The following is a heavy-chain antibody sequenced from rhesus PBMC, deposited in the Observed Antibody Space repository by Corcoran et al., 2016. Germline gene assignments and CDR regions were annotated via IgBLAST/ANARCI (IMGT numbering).Heavy chain of an antibody. Sequence: QVTLKESGPALVKPPQTLTLTCPFSGFSLTPSGMCVGWFRHPPGKALDWLASIFWDDDKYYSTSLKSRLTISKDTSKTQVVLTMTNMDPVDTATYYCVRVGSAGPDFDYWGQGVLVTVSS. CDR3: VRVGSAGPDFDY. V-gene: IGHV2S1*01. CDR2: IFWDDDK. J-gene: IGHJ4*01. D-gene: IGHD6-13*01. CDR1: GFSLTPSGMC.